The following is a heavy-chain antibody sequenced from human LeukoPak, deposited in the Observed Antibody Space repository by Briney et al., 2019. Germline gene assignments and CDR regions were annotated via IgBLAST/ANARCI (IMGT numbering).Heavy chain of an antibody. Sequence: PGGSLRLSCAASGFTFSAYTMNWVRQAPGKGLEWVSSISSSGRNIYYADSVKGRFTISRDNSKNTLYLQMNSLRAEDTAVYYCASHHEQPPLDYWGQGILVTVSS. CDR1: GFTFSAYT. CDR3: ASHHEQPPLDY. D-gene: IGHD1-14*01. CDR2: ISSSGRNI. J-gene: IGHJ4*02. V-gene: IGHV3-21*04.